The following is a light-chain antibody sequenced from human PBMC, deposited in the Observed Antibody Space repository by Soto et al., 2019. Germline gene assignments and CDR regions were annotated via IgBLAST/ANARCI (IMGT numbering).Light chain of an antibody. J-gene: IGKJ4*01. CDR3: QQSISAPLT. Sequence: DIQMTQSPSSLSASVGDRVTITCRASQSISSYLNWYQQKPGKAPKLLIYAASSLQSGVPSRFSGSGSGKNFTLTTAGLQPEDSASYFCQQSISAPLTFGGGTKVEIK. V-gene: IGKV1-39*01. CDR1: QSISSY. CDR2: AAS.